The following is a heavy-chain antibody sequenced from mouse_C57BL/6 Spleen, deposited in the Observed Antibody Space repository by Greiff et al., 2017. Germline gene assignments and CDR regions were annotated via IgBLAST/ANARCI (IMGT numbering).Heavy chain of an antibody. CDR2: IDPSDSYT. CDR3: ASPASPGAMDY. V-gene: IGHV1-59*01. CDR1: GYTFTSYW. J-gene: IGHJ4*01. Sequence: QVQLQQPGAELVRPGTSVKLSCKASGYTFTSYWMHWVKQRPGQGLEWIGVIDPSDSYTNYNQKFKGKATLTVDTSSSTAYMQLSSLTSEDSAVYYCASPASPGAMDYWGQGTSGTVSS. D-gene: IGHD3-1*01.